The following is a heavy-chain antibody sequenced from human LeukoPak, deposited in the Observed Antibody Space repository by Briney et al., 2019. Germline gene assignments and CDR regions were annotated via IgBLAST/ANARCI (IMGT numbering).Heavy chain of an antibody. CDR2: IYSGGST. CDR3: ARARGELRTPSNDAFDI. CDR1: GFTVSSNY. Sequence: GGSLRLSCAASGFTVSSNYMSWVRQAPGKGLEWVSVIYSGGSTYYADSVKGRFTISRDNSKNTLYLQMNSLRAEDTAVYYCARARGELRTPSNDAFDIWGQGTMVTVSS. J-gene: IGHJ3*02. D-gene: IGHD1-26*01. V-gene: IGHV3-66*01.